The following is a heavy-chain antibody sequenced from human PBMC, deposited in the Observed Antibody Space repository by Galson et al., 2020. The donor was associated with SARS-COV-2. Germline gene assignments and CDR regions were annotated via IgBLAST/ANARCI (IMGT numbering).Heavy chain of an antibody. CDR2: IRFDGNNK. Sequence: GGSLRLSCAAAGFTFTSYGMQWVRQAPGKGLERVAFIRFDGNNKYYADSVKGRYTISRDTSTKTVYLQMNSLRAEDKAVYFWAKDRYDATGRGRCYHSWGQGTLVTVSS. CDR3: AKDRYDATGRGRCYHS. CDR1: GFTFTSYG. J-gene: IGHJ4*02. D-gene: IGHD2-15*01. V-gene: IGHV3-30*02.